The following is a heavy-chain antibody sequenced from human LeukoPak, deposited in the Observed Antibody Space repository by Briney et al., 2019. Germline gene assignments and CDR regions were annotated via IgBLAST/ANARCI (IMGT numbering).Heavy chain of an antibody. CDR1: GGSISSYY. CDR3: AGTPTDMDRGVFDP. V-gene: IGHV4-59*01. J-gene: IGHJ5*02. CDR2: IYYSGST. D-gene: IGHD3-10*01. Sequence: SGTLSLTCTVSGGSISSYYWSWIRQPPGKGLEWIGYIYYSGSTNYNPSLKSRVTISVDTSKNQFSLKLSSVTAADTAVYYCAGTPTDMDRGVFDPWGQGTLVTVSS.